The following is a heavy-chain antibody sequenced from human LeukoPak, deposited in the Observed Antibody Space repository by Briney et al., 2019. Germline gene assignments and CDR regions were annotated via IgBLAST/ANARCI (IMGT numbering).Heavy chain of an antibody. CDR1: GFTFSNYA. D-gene: IGHD5/OR15-5a*01. Sequence: GGSLRLSCVASGFTFSNYAMSWVRQAPGKGLERVSVISSSGGSTYYADSVKGRFTISRDNSKNTLYLQVNSLTAEDTAIYYCAKSISTIRKYYFDYWGQGTLVTVSS. CDR2: ISSSGGST. CDR3: AKSISTIRKYYFDY. J-gene: IGHJ4*02. V-gene: IGHV3-23*01.